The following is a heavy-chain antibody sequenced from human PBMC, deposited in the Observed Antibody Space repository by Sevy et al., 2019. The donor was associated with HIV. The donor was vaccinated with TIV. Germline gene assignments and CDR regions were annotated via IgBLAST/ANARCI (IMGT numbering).Heavy chain of an antibody. D-gene: IGHD3-10*01. CDR2: VHHGGST. Sequence: SETLSLTCTVSGYSINRNTYWGWIRQPPGKGLEWLGSVHHGGSTYYNPPLKSRVTISTDTSKNQFSLKLNSVTAADAAVYFCARDSSNYYDSGSHYKTNVAGSAWFDPWGQGTLVTVSS. CDR3: ARDSSNYYDSGSHYKTNVAGSAWFDP. V-gene: IGHV4-38-2*02. CDR1: GYSINRNTY. J-gene: IGHJ5*02.